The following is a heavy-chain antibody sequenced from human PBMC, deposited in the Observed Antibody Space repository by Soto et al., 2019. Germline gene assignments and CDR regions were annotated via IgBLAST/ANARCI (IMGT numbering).Heavy chain of an antibody. Sequence: QVQLVQSGAEVKKPGASVKVSCKVSGYTLTELSMHRVRQAPGKGLEWMGGFDPEDGETIYAQKFQGRVTMTEDTSTDTAYMELSSPRSEDTAVYYCATSSYGSGEFDYWGQGTLVAVSS. V-gene: IGHV1-24*01. CDR3: ATSSYGSGEFDY. J-gene: IGHJ4*02. CDR1: GYTLTELS. CDR2: FDPEDGET. D-gene: IGHD3-10*01.